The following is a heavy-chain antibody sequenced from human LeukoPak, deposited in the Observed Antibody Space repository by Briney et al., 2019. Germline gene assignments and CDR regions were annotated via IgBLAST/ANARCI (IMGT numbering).Heavy chain of an antibody. D-gene: IGHD2-21*02. CDR1: GFTFSSYA. Sequence: GRSLRLSCAASGFTFSSYAMHWVRQAPGKGLEWVAVISYDGSNKYYADSVKGRFTISRDNSKNTLYLQMNSLRVEDTAVYYCARDVSVQTAQDAWVDAFDIWGQGTTVTVSS. CDR2: ISYDGSNK. CDR3: ARDVSVQTAQDAWVDAFDI. J-gene: IGHJ3*02. V-gene: IGHV3-30-3*01.